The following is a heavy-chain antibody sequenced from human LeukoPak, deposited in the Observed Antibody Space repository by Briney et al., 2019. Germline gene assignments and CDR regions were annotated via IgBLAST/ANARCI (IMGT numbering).Heavy chain of an antibody. D-gene: IGHD5-18*01. CDR1: GGTFSSYA. CDR2: IIPIFGTA. V-gene: IGHV1-69*06. J-gene: IGHJ3*02. CDR3: ARPLGYSYGWSATDAFDI. Sequence: GASVKVSCKASGGTFSSYAISWVRQAPGQGLEWMGGIIPIFGTANYAQKFQGRVTITADKSTSTAYMELSSLRSEDTAVYYCARPLGYSYGWSATDAFDIWGQGTMVTVSS.